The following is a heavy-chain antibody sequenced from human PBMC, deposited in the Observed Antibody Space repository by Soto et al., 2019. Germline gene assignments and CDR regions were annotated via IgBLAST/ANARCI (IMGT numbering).Heavy chain of an antibody. V-gene: IGHV1-18*01. CDR2: ISAYNGNT. J-gene: IGHJ4*02. Sequence: ASVKVSCKASGYLFISYGIRWVRQAPGQGLEWMGRISAYNGNTNYAQTRQGRVTMTTDTSTSTAYMELRSLRSDDTAVYYCARDLDGSGSYYTDYWGPGTLVTVSS. CDR3: ARDLDGSGSYYTDY. CDR1: GYLFISYG. D-gene: IGHD3-10*01.